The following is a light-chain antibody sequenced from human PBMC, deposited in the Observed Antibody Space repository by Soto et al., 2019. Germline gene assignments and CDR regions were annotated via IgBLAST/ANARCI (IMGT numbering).Light chain of an antibody. CDR3: QAWDSSTAVV. Sequence: SYELTQPPSVSVSPGQTASITCSGDKLGDKYACWYQQKPGQSPVRVIYQDSKRTSGIPERFSGSNSGNTATLTISGTQAMDEADYYCQAWDSSTAVVFGGGTKVTVL. V-gene: IGLV3-1*01. CDR2: QDS. J-gene: IGLJ2*01. CDR1: KLGDKY.